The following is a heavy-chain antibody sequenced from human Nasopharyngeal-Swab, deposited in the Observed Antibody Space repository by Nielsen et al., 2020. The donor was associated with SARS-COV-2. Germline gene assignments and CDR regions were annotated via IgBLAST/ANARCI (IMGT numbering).Heavy chain of an antibody. Sequence: GESLKISCAASGVTFSTLWLSWVRQRPGKGLEWVANINGDGSARYYVDSVRGRFTVSRDNPKNSLYLQMNNLRVEDTALYYCAGESGPNGFDIWGQGAMITVSS. CDR2: INGDGSAR. V-gene: IGHV3-7*01. CDR3: AGESGPNGFDI. CDR1: GVTFSTLW. J-gene: IGHJ3*02. D-gene: IGHD2-15*01.